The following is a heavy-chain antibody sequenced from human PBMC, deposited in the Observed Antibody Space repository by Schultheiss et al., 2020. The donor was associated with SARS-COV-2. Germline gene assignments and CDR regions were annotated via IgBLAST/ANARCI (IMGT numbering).Heavy chain of an antibody. V-gene: IGHV3-74*01. D-gene: IGHD1-26*01. CDR1: GFPFNNHW. Sequence: GGSLRLSCVASGFPFNNHWMHWVRQAPGEGLVWVSEIKPDGTYTGHADTLKGRFTISRDNSRNTVYLQMNSLRVEDTAVYYCAREMGATDNWGQGTRVTVSS. CDR3: AREMGATDN. J-gene: IGHJ4*02. CDR2: IKPDGTYT.